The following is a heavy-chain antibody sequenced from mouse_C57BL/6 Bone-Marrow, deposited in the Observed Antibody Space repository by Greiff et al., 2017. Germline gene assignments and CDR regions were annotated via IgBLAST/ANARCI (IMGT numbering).Heavy chain of an antibody. CDR2: ILPGSGST. CDR1: GYTFTGYW. D-gene: IGHD2-3*01. V-gene: IGHV1-9*01. Sequence: VQLQESGAELMKPGASVKLSCKATGYTFTGYWIEWVKQRPGHGLEWIGEILPGSGSTNYNEKFKGKATFTADTSSNTAYMQLSSLTTEDSAIYYCAREIYDGYYVGFYYAMDYWGQGTSVTVSS. J-gene: IGHJ4*01. CDR3: AREIYDGYYVGFYYAMDY.